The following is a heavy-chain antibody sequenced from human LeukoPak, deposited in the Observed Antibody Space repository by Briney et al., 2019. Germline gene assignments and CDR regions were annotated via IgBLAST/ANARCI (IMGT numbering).Heavy chain of an antibody. CDR1: GYTFTCYY. V-gene: IGHV1-2*02. CDR3: AIRYGSGEKYYYYYYMDA. J-gene: IGHJ6*03. D-gene: IGHD3-10*01. Sequence: ASVKVSCKASGYTFTCYYMHWVRQAPGQGLEWMGWINPNSGGTNYAQKFQGRVTMTRDTSISTAYMELSRLRSDDTAVYYCAIRYGSGEKYYYYYYMDAWGKGTTVTVSS. CDR2: INPNSGGT.